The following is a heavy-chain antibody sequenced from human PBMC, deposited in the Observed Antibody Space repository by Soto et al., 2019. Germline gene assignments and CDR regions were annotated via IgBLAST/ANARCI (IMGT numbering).Heavy chain of an antibody. CDR3: ARTTVTIAGAFDM. Sequence: QVQLQESGPGLVKPSETLSLTCAVSGDSITSDYWNWIRQPPGKGLEWIGYISYSGGTNYNPSLKSRVTISVDTSKNQCSLGLTSVTAADTAVYYCARTTVTIAGAFDMWGQGTVVTVSS. CDR2: ISYSGGT. J-gene: IGHJ3*02. V-gene: IGHV4-59*08. CDR1: GDSITSDY. D-gene: IGHD4-17*01.